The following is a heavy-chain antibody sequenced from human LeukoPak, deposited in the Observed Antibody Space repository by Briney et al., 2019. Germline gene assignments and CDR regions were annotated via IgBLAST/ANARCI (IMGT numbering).Heavy chain of an antibody. Sequence: AGGSLRLSCAASGFTFSSNWMHWVRQVPGKGLVWVSLINNDGTSTRYADSVKGRFTISRDNAKNTLYLQMNSLRAEDTAMYYCARAPKDYNPYYFDYWGQGTLVTVSS. J-gene: IGHJ4*02. V-gene: IGHV3-74*01. CDR2: INNDGTST. D-gene: IGHD4-11*01. CDR3: ARAPKDYNPYYFDY. CDR1: GFTFSSNW.